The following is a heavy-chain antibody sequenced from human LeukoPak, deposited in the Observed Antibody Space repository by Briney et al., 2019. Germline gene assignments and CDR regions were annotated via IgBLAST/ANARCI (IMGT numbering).Heavy chain of an antibody. CDR1: GGSISSYY. D-gene: IGHD3-22*01. CDR3: ARVGSNYYDSSGYPDY. CDR2: IYYSGST. J-gene: IGHJ4*02. Sequence: PSETLSLTCTVSGGSISSYYWSWIRQPPGKGLEWIGYIYYSGSTNYNPSLKSRVTISVDTSKNQFSLELSSVTAADTAVYYCARVGSNYYDSSGYPDYWGQGTLVTVSS. V-gene: IGHV4-59*01.